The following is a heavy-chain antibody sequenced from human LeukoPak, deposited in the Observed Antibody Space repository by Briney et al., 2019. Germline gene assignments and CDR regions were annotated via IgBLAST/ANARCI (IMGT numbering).Heavy chain of an antibody. J-gene: IGHJ5*02. V-gene: IGHV4-31*03. D-gene: IGHD2-21*02. CDR2: IYYSGST. CDR3: ARGLAYCGGDCWVWFDP. Sequence: PSQTLSLTCTVSGGSISSGGYYWSWIRQHPGKGLEWIGYIYYSGSTYYNPSLKSRVTISVDRSKNQFSLKLSSVTAADTAVYYCARGLAYCGGDCWVWFDPWGQGTLVTVSS. CDR1: GGSISSGGYY.